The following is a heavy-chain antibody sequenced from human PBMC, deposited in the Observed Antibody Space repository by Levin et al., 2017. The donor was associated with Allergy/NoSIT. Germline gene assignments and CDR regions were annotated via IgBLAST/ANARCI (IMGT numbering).Heavy chain of an antibody. V-gene: IGHV1-2*02. D-gene: IGHD6-19*01. CDR2: INPNSGGT. Sequence: ASVKVSCKASGYTFTGYYMHWVRQAPGQGLEWMGWINPNSGGTNYAQKFQGRVTMTRDTSISTAYMELSRLRSDDTAVYYCARDSGSSSGWYVSVYYYYGMDVWGQGTTVTVSS. CDR3: ARDSGSSSGWYVSVYYYYGMDV. CDR1: GYTFTGYY. J-gene: IGHJ6*02.